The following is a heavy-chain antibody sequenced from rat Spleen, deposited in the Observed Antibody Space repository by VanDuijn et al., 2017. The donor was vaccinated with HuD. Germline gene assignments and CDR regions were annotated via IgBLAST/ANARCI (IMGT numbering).Heavy chain of an antibody. D-gene: IGHD1-6*01. CDR3: TRDRILRSTGFDY. CDR2: ISTGGGNT. V-gene: IGHV5S13*01. CDR1: GFTFSSFP. J-gene: IGHJ2*01. Sequence: EVQLVESGGGLVQPGRSLKLSCAASGFTFSSFPMAWVRQAPKKGLEWVASISTGGGNTYYRDSVKGRFTISRDNAKNTLFLQMDSLRSEDTATYYCTRDRILRSTGFDYWGQGVMLTVSS.